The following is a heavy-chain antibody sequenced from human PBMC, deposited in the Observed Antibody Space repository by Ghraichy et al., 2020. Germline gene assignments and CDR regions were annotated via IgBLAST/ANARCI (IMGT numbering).Heavy chain of an antibody. CDR3: ARCTEYNIWVQLDAIDI. D-gene: IGHD1-1*01. CDR1: GGSISGPGYS. J-gene: IGHJ3*02. V-gene: IGHV4-39*01. CDR2: IYYSGGI. Sequence: SQTLSLTCTVSGGSISGPGYSWDWIRQTPGKGLKWIGSIYYSGGIYFNPSLKSRVTISVDTSKNQFSLRLRSVTAADTAVYYCARCTEYNIWVQLDAIDIWGQGTMVTVSS.